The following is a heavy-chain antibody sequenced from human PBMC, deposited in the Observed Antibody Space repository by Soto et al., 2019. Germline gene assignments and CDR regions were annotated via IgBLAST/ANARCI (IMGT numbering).Heavy chain of an antibody. V-gene: IGHV3-48*02. J-gene: IGHJ6*02. CDR2: ITSSSDTI. CDR1: GFTFDYYW. D-gene: IGHD3-22*01. Sequence: GGSLRLSCAASGFTFDYYWMHWVRQAPGRGLEWVAYITSSSDTIYYSDSVKGRFTISRDNGKNSLFLQMNSLRDEDTAVYYCARVVVVIPPGYYYAMDVWGQGTTVTVSS. CDR3: ARVVVVIPPGYYYAMDV.